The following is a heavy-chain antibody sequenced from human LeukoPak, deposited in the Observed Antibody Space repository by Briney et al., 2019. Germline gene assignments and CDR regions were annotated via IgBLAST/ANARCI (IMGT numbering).Heavy chain of an antibody. D-gene: IGHD3-3*01. CDR3: AKDVRFLEWLLSY. V-gene: IGHV3-30*18. CDR2: ISYDGSNK. CDR1: GFTFSSYG. Sequence: GGSLRLSCAASGFTFSSYGMHWVRQAPGKGLEWVAVISYDGSNKYYADSVKGRFTISRDNSKNTLYLQMNSLRAGDTAVYYCAKDVRFLEWLLSYWGQGTLVTVSS. J-gene: IGHJ4*02.